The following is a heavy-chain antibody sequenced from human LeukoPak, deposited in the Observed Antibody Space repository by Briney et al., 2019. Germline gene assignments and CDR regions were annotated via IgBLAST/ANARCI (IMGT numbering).Heavy chain of an antibody. V-gene: IGHV3-30*04. Sequence: GGSLRLSCAASGFTFSTYAIHWVRQAPGKGLEWVAVISFDGGNTLYADSAKGRFTISRDNSNNTVYLQMNNLRPEDTAVFYCARGQGYESYYYMDVWGKGTTVSVSS. CDR3: ARGQGYESYYYMDV. CDR2: ISFDGGNT. CDR1: GFTFSTYA. D-gene: IGHD2-2*01. J-gene: IGHJ6*03.